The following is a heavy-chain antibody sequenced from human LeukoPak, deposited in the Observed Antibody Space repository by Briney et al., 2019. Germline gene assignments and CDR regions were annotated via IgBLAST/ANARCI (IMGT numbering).Heavy chain of an antibody. J-gene: IGHJ6*02. V-gene: IGHV3-30*04. D-gene: IGHD2-2*01. CDR3: ARGDGCSTSCHYYYYYYGMDV. CDR1: GFTFSSYA. CDR2: ISYDGSNK. Sequence: GRSLRLSCAASGFTFSSYAMHWVRQAPGKGPEWVAVISYDGSNKYYADSVKGRFTISRDNSKNTLYLQMNSLRAEDTAVYYCARGDGCSTSCHYYYYYYGMDVWGQGTTVTVSS.